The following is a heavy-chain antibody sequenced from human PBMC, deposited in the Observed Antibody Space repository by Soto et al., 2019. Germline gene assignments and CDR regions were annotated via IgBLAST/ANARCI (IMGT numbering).Heavy chain of an antibody. J-gene: IGHJ3*02. CDR3: APHVSCSGGSCQYDAFAI. CDR1: GFTVSSHA. CDR2: VTADGGT. V-gene: IGHV3-23*01. D-gene: IGHD2-15*01. Sequence: EVQVLESGGGLVQPGGSLRLSCEGSGFTVSSHARTWIRQAPGKGPEWVSTVTADGGTYYADSVKGRFAMSRDTSENKLYLQMNSLGAEDTAAYYCAPHVSCSGGSCQYDAFAIRGQGTMVTVSS.